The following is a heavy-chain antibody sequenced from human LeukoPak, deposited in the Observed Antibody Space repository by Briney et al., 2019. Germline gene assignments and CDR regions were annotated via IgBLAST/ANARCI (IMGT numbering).Heavy chain of an antibody. V-gene: IGHV5-51*07. J-gene: IGHJ4*02. CDR2: IYPGDSDN. Sequence: GESQQISCKGSGYSFTSYWIAWVHQMPGKGLEWMGIIYPGDSDNRYSPSFQGQVTISADKSISTAYVQWSSLKASDTAMYYCTRQGSYFDYWAQGTLVTVSS. CDR3: TRQGSYFDY. CDR1: GYSFTSYW.